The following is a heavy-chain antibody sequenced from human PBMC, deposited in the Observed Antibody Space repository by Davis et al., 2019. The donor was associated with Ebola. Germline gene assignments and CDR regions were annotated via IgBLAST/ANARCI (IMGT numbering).Heavy chain of an antibody. Sequence: GESLKISCAASGFTFSSYGMHWVRQAPGKGLEWVANIKQDGSEKYYVDSVKGRFTISRDNAKNSLYLQMNSLRDEDTAVYYCARGSGDIVVVPAAMHRYYYGMDVWGQGTTVTVSS. CDR3: ARGSGDIVVVPAAMHRYYYGMDV. CDR2: IKQDGSEK. CDR1: GFTFSSYG. D-gene: IGHD2-2*01. V-gene: IGHV3-7*01. J-gene: IGHJ6*02.